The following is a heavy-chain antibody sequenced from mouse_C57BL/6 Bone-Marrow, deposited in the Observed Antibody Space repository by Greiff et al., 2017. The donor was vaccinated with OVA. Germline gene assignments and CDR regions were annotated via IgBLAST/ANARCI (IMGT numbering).Heavy chain of an antibody. V-gene: IGHV5-6*01. Sequence: EVKLMESGGDLVKPGGSLKLSCAASGFTFSSYGMSWVRQTPDKRLEWVATISSGGSYTYYPDSVKGRFTFSRDNAKHTLYMQMSSLKSEDTAMYYCARHGDYGSFFDYWGQGTTLTVSS. CDR2: ISSGGSYT. CDR3: ARHGDYGSFFDY. D-gene: IGHD1-1*01. J-gene: IGHJ2*01. CDR1: GFTFSSYG.